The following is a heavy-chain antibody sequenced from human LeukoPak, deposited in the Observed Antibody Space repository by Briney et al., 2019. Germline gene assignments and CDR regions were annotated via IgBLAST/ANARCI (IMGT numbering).Heavy chain of an antibody. CDR1: GFTVSSNY. CDR2: IYSGGST. V-gene: IGHV3-53*01. D-gene: IGHD4-23*01. Sequence: PGGSLRLSCAASGFTVSSNYMSWVRQSPGKGLEWVSVIYSGGSTYYPDSVKGRFTISRDNSNNKLYLQMNSLCAQDAPVYYFARGDYGGIPDDYWGQGTLVTVSS. CDR3: ARGDYGGIPDDY. J-gene: IGHJ4*02.